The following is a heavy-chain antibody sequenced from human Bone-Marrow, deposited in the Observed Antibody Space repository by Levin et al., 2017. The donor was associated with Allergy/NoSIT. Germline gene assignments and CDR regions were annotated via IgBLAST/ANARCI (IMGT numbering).Heavy chain of an antibody. Sequence: SCAASGFTFSSYWMHWVRQAPGKGLVWVSRINSDGSSTSYADSVKGRFTISRDNAKNTLYLQMNSLRAEDTAVYYCARDVHCSGGSCYSTPYGMDVWGQGTTVTVSS. J-gene: IGHJ6*02. D-gene: IGHD2-15*01. CDR1: GFTFSSYW. V-gene: IGHV3-74*01. CDR2: INSDGSST. CDR3: ARDVHCSGGSCYSTPYGMDV.